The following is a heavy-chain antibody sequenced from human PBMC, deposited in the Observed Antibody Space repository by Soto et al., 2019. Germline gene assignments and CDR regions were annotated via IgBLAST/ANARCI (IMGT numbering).Heavy chain of an antibody. D-gene: IGHD3-3*01. Sequence: EVQLVESGGGLVKSGGSLRLSCAASGFTSSNAWMNWVRQAPGKGLEWVGHIKTKGEGGTTDYAVSVKGRFSISRDDARNTVYLPMNSLITEDTAMYHCTTDIWESLSSHYWGQGTPVTVSS. CDR1: GFTSSNAW. CDR2: IKTKGEGGTT. V-gene: IGHV3-15*07. CDR3: TTDIWESLSSHY. J-gene: IGHJ4*02.